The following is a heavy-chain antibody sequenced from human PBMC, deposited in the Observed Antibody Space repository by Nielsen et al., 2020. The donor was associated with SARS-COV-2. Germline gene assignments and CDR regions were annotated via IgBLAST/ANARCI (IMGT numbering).Heavy chain of an antibody. CDR2: IIPIFTTT. V-gene: IGHV1-69*01. D-gene: IGHD1-26*01. J-gene: IGHJ6*02. Sequence: WVRQAPGQGLEWMGGIIPIFTTTNYAQKFQGRVTITADESTSTAYMELSSLRSEDTAVYYCARLRDPGADFGYYYYGMDVWGQGTTVTVSS. CDR3: ARLRDPGADFGYYYYGMDV.